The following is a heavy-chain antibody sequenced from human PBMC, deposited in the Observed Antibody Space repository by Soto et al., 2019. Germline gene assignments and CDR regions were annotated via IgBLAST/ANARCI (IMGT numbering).Heavy chain of an antibody. CDR3: AKSVYNWNDGFFAY. CDR2: ISYDGNNK. V-gene: IGHV3-30*18. D-gene: IGHD1-1*01. Sequence: QVQLVESGGGVVQPGRSLRLSCAASGFTFSTYGMHWVRQAPGKGLEWVAVISYDGNNKYYADSVKGGFTISRDSSENTRYLQMNSLRAEDTAVYYCAKSVYNWNDGFFAYWGQGTLVTDSS. CDR1: GFTFSTYG. J-gene: IGHJ4*02.